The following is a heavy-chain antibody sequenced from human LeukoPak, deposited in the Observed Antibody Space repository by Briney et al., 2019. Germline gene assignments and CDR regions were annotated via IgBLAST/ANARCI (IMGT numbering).Heavy chain of an antibody. V-gene: IGHV3-7*01. D-gene: IGHD2-2*01. Sequence: GGSLRLSCVASGFTFSNYYMSWVRQAPGKGLEWVANIKKDGSDKHYVDSVKGRFTISRDNAKSSLYLKMNNLRAEDTAVYYCAREDIVVVPTTMDDAFDIWGQGTMITVSS. CDR3: AREDIVVVPTTMDDAFDI. CDR1: GFTFSNYY. CDR2: IKKDGSDK. J-gene: IGHJ3*02.